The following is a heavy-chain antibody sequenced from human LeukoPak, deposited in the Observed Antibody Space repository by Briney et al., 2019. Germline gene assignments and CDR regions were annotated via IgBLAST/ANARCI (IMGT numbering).Heavy chain of an antibody. D-gene: IGHD3-3*01. J-gene: IGHJ4*02. V-gene: IGHV3-53*01. Sequence: GGSLRLSCAASGFTVSNTYMSWVRQAPGKGLEWVSLIYSGGGTYSADSVKGRFTISRDNAKNTLYLQMNSLRAEDTVVYYCARVRSTSGQLFGYWGQGTLVTVSS. CDR3: ARVRSTSGQLFGY. CDR2: IYSGGGT. CDR1: GFTVSNTY.